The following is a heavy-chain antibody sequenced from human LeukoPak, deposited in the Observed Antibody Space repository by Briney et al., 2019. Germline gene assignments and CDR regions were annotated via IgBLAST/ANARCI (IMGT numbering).Heavy chain of an antibody. D-gene: IGHD2-21*02. CDR1: GFTFSSYS. J-gene: IGHJ4*02. Sequence: GGSLRLSCAASGFTFSSYSMNWARQAPGKGLEWVSSISSSSSYIYYADSVKGRFTISRDNAKNSLYLQMNSLRAEDTAVYYCARDTYCGGDCYPYYFDYWGQGTLVTVSS. CDR2: ISSSSSYI. V-gene: IGHV3-21*01. CDR3: ARDTYCGGDCYPYYFDY.